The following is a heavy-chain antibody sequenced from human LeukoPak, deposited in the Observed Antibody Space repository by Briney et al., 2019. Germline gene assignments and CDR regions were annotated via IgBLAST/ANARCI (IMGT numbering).Heavy chain of an antibody. V-gene: IGHV3-33*06. CDR3: AKRGGTESFCYCYYMDV. J-gene: IGHJ6*03. D-gene: IGHD3-10*01. Sequence: GRSLRLSCAASGFTFSSYGMHWVRQAPGKGLEWVADIWYDGSNKYYADSVKGRFTLSRDNSKNTLYLQMNSLRAEDTAEYYCAKRGGTESFCYCYYMDVWGKGTTVTVSS. CDR1: GFTFSSYG. CDR2: IWYDGSNK.